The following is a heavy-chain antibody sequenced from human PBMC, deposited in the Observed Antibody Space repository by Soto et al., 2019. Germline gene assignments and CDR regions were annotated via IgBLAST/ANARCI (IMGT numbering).Heavy chain of an antibody. CDR3: ARLEGLATISYYFDY. CDR2: IYYRGNT. CDR1: GDSINSDNYY. V-gene: IGHV4-39*01. D-gene: IGHD3-9*01. Sequence: SETLSLTCSVSGDSINSDNYYWGWIRQPPGKGLEWIGSIYYRGNTYYNPSLKTRVTISLDKSKSQFSLKLNSVTAADSAVYFCARLEGLATISYYFDYWGQGTLVTVS. J-gene: IGHJ4*02.